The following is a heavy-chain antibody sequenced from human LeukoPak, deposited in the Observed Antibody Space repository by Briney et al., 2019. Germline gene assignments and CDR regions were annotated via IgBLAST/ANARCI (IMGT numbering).Heavy chain of an antibody. CDR3: ARDIRGGWELLTHY. V-gene: IGHV1-18*01. J-gene: IGHJ4*02. D-gene: IGHD1-26*01. Sequence: ASVKVSCKASGYTFTSYGISWVRQAPGQGLEWMGWISAYNGNTNYAQKLQGRVTMTTDTSTSTAYMELRSLRSDDTAVYYCARDIRGGWELLTHYWGQGTLVTVSS. CDR2: ISAYNGNT. CDR1: GYTFTSYG.